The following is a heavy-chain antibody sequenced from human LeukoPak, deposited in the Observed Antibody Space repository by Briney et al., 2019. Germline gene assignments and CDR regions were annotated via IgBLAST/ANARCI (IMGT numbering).Heavy chain of an antibody. CDR3: ARDLGTLLWFGDPIPNFGI. CDR1: GYTFTSYY. J-gene: IGHJ3*02. Sequence: ASVKVSCKASGYTFTSYYMHWVRQAPGQGLEWMGWINPNSGGTNYAQKFQGRVTMTRDTSISTAYMELSRLRSDDTAVYYCARDLGTLLWFGDPIPNFGIWGQGTMVTVPS. D-gene: IGHD3-10*01. V-gene: IGHV1-2*02. CDR2: INPNSGGT.